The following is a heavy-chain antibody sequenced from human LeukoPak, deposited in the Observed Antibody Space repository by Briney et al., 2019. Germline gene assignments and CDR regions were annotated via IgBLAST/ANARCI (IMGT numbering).Heavy chain of an antibody. J-gene: IGHJ4*02. CDR1: GGSLSGYY. V-gene: IGHV4-34*01. CDR2: INHSGST. CDR3: ARRYRRYYDFWSGYPALGYFDY. D-gene: IGHD3-3*01. Sequence: SETLSLTCAVYGGSLSGYYWSWIRQPPGKGLEWIGEINHSGSTNYNPSLKSRVTISVDTSKNQFSLKLSSVTAADTAVYYCARRYRRYYDFWSGYPALGYFDYWGQGTLVTVSS.